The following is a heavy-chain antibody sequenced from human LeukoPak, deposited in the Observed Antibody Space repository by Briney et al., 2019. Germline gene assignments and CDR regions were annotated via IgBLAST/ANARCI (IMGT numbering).Heavy chain of an antibody. CDR3: ARDPLSARQTGYFDL. D-gene: IGHD3-16*02. CDR2: ISFDGSNK. J-gene: IGHJ2*01. Sequence: PGGSLRLSCAASGFXFSSYALHWVRQAPGKGQEWVAVISFDGSNKYYADSVKGRFTISRDNSKDTLFLQMNSLRADDTAVYYCARDPLSARQTGYFDLWGRGTLVTVSS. CDR1: GFXFSSYA. V-gene: IGHV3-30-3*01.